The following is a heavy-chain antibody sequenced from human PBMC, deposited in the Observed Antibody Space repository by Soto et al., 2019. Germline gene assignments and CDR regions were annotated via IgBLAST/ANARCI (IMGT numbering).Heavy chain of an antibody. J-gene: IGHJ5*01. CDR2: IYKSATT. D-gene: IGHD7-27*01. CDR3: ARGRYCLTGRCFPNWFDS. Sequence: SETLSLTCSVSGDSISNLDYFWAWIRQPPGQALEYIGYIYKSATTYYNPSFESRVAISIDTSKSQFSLNVTSVTAADTAVYFCARGRYCLTGRCFPNWFDSWGQGALVTVSS. CDR1: GDSISNLDYF. V-gene: IGHV4-30-4*01.